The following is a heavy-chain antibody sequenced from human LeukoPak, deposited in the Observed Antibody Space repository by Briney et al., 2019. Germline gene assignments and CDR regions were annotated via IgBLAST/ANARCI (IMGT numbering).Heavy chain of an antibody. CDR2: INHSGST. J-gene: IGHJ4*02. V-gene: IGHV4-61*01. D-gene: IGHD6-19*01. CDR1: GGSVSSGSYY. Sequence: SETLSLTCTVSGGSVSSGSYYWSWIRQPPGKGLEWIGEINHSGSTNYNPSLKSRVTISVDTSKNQFSLKLSSVTAADTAVYYCARGSNVRDPVAAVFFDYWGQGTLVTVSS. CDR3: ARGSNVRDPVAAVFFDY.